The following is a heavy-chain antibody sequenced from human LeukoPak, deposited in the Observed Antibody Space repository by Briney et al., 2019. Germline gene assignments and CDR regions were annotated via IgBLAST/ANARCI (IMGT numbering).Heavy chain of an antibody. J-gene: IGHJ6*02. V-gene: IGHV3-21*01. D-gene: IGHD5-18*01. Sequence: GGSLRLSCAASGFTFSSYSMNWIRQAPGKGLEWVSSISSSTSYIYYADSVKGRFTISRDNAKNSLYLQMNSLRDEDTAVYYCARERFIGGNSYGLDVWGQGTTVTVSS. CDR3: ARERFIGGNSYGLDV. CDR1: GFTFSSYS. CDR2: ISSSTSYI.